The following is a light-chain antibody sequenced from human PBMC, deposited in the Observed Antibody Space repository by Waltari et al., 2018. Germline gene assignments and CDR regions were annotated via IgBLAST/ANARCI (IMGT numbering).Light chain of an antibody. CDR1: QNVTTY. CDR3: QHYNNWPLT. V-gene: IGKV3-15*01. Sequence: EIVMTQSRATLSVSPGERATLPCRASQNVTTYLAWYQQKPGQAPRLLIHRASIRATDIPGRFSGSGSGTEFTLTISGLQSEDFAVYFCQHYNNWPLTFGGGTKVEIK. CDR2: RAS. J-gene: IGKJ4*01.